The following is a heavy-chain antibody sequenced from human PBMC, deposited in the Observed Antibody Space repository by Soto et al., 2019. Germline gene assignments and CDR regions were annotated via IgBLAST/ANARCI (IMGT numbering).Heavy chain of an antibody. D-gene: IGHD1-26*01. Sequence: EVQREESGGGLVRPGGSLRLSCAASGFTFSYYSMHWVRQAPGKGLVWVSRIHSDGSSTTYADFVKGRFIISRDNARNTVDLQMNSVRVEDTAVYYCAREDRGAFDLWGQGTVVTVST. V-gene: IGHV3-74*01. CDR1: GFTFSYYS. CDR2: IHSDGSST. J-gene: IGHJ3*01. CDR3: AREDRGAFDL.